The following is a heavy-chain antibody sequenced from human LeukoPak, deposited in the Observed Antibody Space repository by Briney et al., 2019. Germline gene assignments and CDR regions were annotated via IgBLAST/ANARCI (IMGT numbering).Heavy chain of an antibody. D-gene: IGHD3-3*01. CDR1: GFTFSSYA. V-gene: IGHV3-23*01. Sequence: PGGSLRLSCAASGFTFSSYALSWVRQAPGKGLEWVSAISGSGGSTYYADSVKGRFTISRDNSKNTLYLQMNSLRAEDTAVYYCAKDRIIFGASDYWGQGTLVTVSS. CDR2: ISGSGGST. CDR3: AKDRIIFGASDY. J-gene: IGHJ4*02.